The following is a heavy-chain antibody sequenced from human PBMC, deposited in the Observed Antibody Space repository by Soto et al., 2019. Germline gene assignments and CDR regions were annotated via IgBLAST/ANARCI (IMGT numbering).Heavy chain of an antibody. CDR2: MSFSGSSI. Sequence: GGSLRLSCAASRFSFSDYYMSWIRQAPGEGLEWVSYMSFSGSSIYYADSVKGRFTISRDNAKNSLYLQMNSLRAEDTAVYYCASTYYDILTGYFPHHYYFDYWGQGTLVTVSS. D-gene: IGHD3-9*01. CDR1: RFSFSDYY. V-gene: IGHV3-11*01. CDR3: ASTYYDILTGYFPHHYYFDY. J-gene: IGHJ4*02.